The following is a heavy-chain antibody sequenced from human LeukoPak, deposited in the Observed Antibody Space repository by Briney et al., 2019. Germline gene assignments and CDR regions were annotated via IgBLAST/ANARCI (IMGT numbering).Heavy chain of an antibody. CDR1: GFSLSSYA. Sequence: GGSLRLSCTVSGFSLSSYAMSWVRQAPGKGLEWVSAISVSGNTYHADSVKGRFTISRDSSKNTLYLQMNRLRAEDTAVYYCANPRKKGWIQLWGPLDYWGQGTLVTVSS. J-gene: IGHJ4*02. CDR3: ANPRKKGWIQLWGPLDY. CDR2: ISVSGNT. V-gene: IGHV3-23*01. D-gene: IGHD5-18*01.